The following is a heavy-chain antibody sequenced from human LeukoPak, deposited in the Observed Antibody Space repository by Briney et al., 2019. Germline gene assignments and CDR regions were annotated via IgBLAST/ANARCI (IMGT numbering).Heavy chain of an antibody. J-gene: IGHJ4*02. V-gene: IGHV3-15*01. D-gene: IGHD3-10*01. CDR2: IKSKTDGGTT. CDR3: TTATPTMVRGVISSY. CDR1: GFTFSNAW. Sequence: PGGSLRLSCAASGFTFSNAWMSWVRQAPGKGLEWVGRIKSKTDGGTTDYAAPVKGRFTISRDDSKNTLYLQMNSLKTEDTAVYYCTTATPTMVRGVISSYWGQGTLVTVSS.